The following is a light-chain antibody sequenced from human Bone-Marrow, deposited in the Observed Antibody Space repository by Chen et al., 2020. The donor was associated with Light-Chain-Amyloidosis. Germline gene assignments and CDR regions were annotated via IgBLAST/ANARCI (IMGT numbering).Light chain of an antibody. J-gene: IGLJ3*02. V-gene: IGLV6-57*01. CDR1: SGSIATNY. Sequence: NFMLTQPHSVSESPGKTVIISCTRSSGSIATNYVQRYQQRPGSSPTTVIYEDDQRPSGVPDRFSGSIDRSSNSASLTISGLKTEDEADYDCQSYQGSSQGVFGGGTKLTVL. CDR2: EDD. CDR3: QSYQGSSQGV.